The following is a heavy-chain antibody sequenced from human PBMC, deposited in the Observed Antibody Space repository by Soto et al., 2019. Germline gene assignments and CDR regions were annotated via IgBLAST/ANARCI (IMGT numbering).Heavy chain of an antibody. Sequence: QVQLVQSGAEVKKPGASVKVSCKASGYTFTSYAMHWVRQAPGQRLEWMGWINAGNGNTKYSQKFQGRVTITRDTSASTAYMELSSLRSEDTAVYYCARAAITMVRGNDAFDIWGQGTMVTVSS. V-gene: IGHV1-3*01. CDR3: ARAAITMVRGNDAFDI. CDR2: INAGNGNT. CDR1: GYTFTSYA. J-gene: IGHJ3*02. D-gene: IGHD3-10*01.